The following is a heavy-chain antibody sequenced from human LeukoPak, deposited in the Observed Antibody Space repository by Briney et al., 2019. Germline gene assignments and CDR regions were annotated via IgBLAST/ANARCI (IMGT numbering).Heavy chain of an antibody. J-gene: IGHJ6*03. CDR1: GGSISSGGYY. V-gene: IGHV4-31*03. CDR3: AREYSSSSGRESYYYYMDV. CDR2: IYYSGST. Sequence: SQTLSLTCTVSGGSISSGGYYWSWIRQHPGKGLEWIGYIYYSGSTYYNPSLKSRVTISVDTSKNQFSLKPSSVTAADTAVYYCAREYSSSSGRESYYYYMDVWGKGTTVTVSS. D-gene: IGHD6-6*01.